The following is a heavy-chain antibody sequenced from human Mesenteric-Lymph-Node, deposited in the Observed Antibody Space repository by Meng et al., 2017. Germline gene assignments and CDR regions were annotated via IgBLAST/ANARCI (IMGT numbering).Heavy chain of an antibody. J-gene: IGHJ3*02. D-gene: IGHD4-17*01. CDR1: GGSISSSDYY. Sequence: QVQLQESGPGLVKPSQTLSLTFTVSGGSISSSDYYWSWIRQPPGKGLEWIGYIYYSGSTYYNPSLKSRVTISVDTSKNQFSLKLRSVTAADTAVYYCARDSRMTTVLASQNDAFDIWGQGTMVTVSS. CDR3: ARDSRMTTVLASQNDAFDI. V-gene: IGHV4-30-4*01. CDR2: IYYSGST.